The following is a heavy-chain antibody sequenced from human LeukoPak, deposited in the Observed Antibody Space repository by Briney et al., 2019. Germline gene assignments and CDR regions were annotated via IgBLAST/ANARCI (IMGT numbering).Heavy chain of an antibody. Sequence: PGRSLRLSCAASAFTFSSYPMNWVRQAPGKGLGWVALISYEGSNKYYSDSVKGRFTISRDNSGNTLYLQMNTLREEDTAVYYCAREKWWIGVYSSTWSPRSGFDVWGQGTMVAVSA. CDR3: AREKWWIGVYSSTWSPRSGFDV. J-gene: IGHJ3*01. D-gene: IGHD2-2*01. V-gene: IGHV3-30-3*01. CDR2: ISYEGSNK. CDR1: AFTFSSYP.